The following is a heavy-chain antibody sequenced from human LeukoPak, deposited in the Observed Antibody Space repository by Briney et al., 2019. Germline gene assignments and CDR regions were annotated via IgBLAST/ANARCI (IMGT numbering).Heavy chain of an antibody. CDR3: AREYGGSYEAYYYDSSGSDY. J-gene: IGHJ4*02. V-gene: IGHV1-18*01. Sequence: ASVRVSCKASGQWVRQAPGQGLEWMGWISAYNGNTNYAQKLQGRVTMTTDTSTSTAYMELRSLRSDDTAVYYCAREYGGSYEAYYYDSSGSDYWGQGTLVTVSS. CDR1: GQ. D-gene: IGHD3-22*01. CDR2: ISAYNGNT.